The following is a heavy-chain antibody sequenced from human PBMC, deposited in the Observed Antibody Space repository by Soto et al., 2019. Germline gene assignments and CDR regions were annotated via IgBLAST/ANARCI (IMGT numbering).Heavy chain of an antibody. V-gene: IGHV4-39*01. J-gene: IGHJ6*02. CDR3: DAGLYYYYGMDV. CDR2: IYYSGST. CDR1: GGSISSSSYY. Sequence: PSETLSLTCTVSGGSISSSSYYWGWIRQPPGKGLEWIGSIYYSGSTYYNPSLKSRVTISVDTSKNQFSLKLSSVTAADTAVYYCDAGLYYYYGMDVWGQGTTVTVSS. D-gene: IGHD3-10*01.